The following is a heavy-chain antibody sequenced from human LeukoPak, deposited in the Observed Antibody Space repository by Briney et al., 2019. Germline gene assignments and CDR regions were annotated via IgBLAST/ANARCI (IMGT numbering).Heavy chain of an antibody. CDR1: GYTFTGYY. J-gene: IGHJ5*02. D-gene: IGHD2-15*01. CDR2: INPNSGGT. Sequence: ASVKVSCKASGYTFTGYYMHWVRQAPGQGLEWMGWINPNSGGTNYAQKFQGRVTMTRDTSISTAYMELSRLRSDDTAVYYCASQFYCSGGSCYPHGFDPWGRGTLVTVSS. V-gene: IGHV1-2*02. CDR3: ASQFYCSGGSCYPHGFDP.